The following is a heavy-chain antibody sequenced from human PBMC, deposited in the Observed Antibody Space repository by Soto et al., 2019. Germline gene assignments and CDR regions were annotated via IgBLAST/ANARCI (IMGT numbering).Heavy chain of an antibody. CDR1: GGSISSGGYY. D-gene: IGHD5-12*01. Sequence: SETLSLTCTVSGGSISSGGYYWSWIRQHPGKGLEWIGYIYYSGSTYYNPSLKSRVTISVDTSKNQFSLKLSSVTAADTAVYYCARFKWMYMDVWGKGTTVTVSS. V-gene: IGHV4-31*03. J-gene: IGHJ6*03. CDR3: ARFKWMYMDV. CDR2: IYYSGST.